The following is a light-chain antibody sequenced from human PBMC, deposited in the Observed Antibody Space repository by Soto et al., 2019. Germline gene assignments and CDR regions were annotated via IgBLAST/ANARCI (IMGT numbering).Light chain of an antibody. CDR3: QSYDSSLSGSGVV. J-gene: IGLJ2*01. V-gene: IGLV1-40*01. CDR1: SSNSGTGYD. Sequence: QSVLTQPPSVSGAPGQRVNISCTGSSSNSGTGYDVHWYQQLPGTAPKLLIYGNSNRPSGIPDRFSGSKSGTSASLAITGLQAEDEADYYCQSYDSSLSGSGVVFGGGTKLTVL. CDR2: GNS.